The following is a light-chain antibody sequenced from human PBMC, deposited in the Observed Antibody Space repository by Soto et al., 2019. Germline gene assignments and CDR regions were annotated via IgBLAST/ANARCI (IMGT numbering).Light chain of an antibody. CDR2: GAS. CDR3: QQTYSFPHT. CDR1: QRISSS. V-gene: IGKV1-12*01. J-gene: IGKJ2*01. Sequence: DLQMTKTQSSAPASVGDRVIIDCPASQRISSSLAWYQQKPGKAPKLLIDGASILQGAVPSRFSGSESETDFAPTISSLQTEDVATYYCQQTYSFPHTFGQGTKVEIK.